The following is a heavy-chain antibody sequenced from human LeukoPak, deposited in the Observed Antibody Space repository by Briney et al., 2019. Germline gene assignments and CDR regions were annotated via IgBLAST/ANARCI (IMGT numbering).Heavy chain of an antibody. V-gene: IGHV1-69*05. CDR2: IIPIFGTA. Sequence: GASVKVSCKASGGTFSSYAISWVRQAPGQGLEWMGRIIPIFGTANYAQKFQGRVTITTDESTSTAYMELSSLRSEDTAVYYCASYDSSGYYKLGPFDYWGLGTLVTVSS. J-gene: IGHJ4*02. D-gene: IGHD3-22*01. CDR3: ASYDSSGYYKLGPFDY. CDR1: GGTFSSYA.